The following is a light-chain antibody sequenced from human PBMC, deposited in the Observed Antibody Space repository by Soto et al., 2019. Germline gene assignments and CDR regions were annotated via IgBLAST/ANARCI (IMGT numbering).Light chain of an antibody. CDR1: SSDVGGYNY. Sequence: QSALTQPASVSGSPGQSITISCTGTSSDVGGYNYVSWYQQLPGEAPKVLIYDVSKRPSGVPHRFSGSKPGKTASLTISGLQAEDEADYYCCSYGGSVFGGGTKLTVL. V-gene: IGLV2-11*01. CDR3: CSYGGSV. CDR2: DVS. J-gene: IGLJ2*01.